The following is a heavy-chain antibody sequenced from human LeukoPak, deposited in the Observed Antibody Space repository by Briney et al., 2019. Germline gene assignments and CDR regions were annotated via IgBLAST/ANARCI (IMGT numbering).Heavy chain of an antibody. CDR1: GFTFSSYE. D-gene: IGHD3-22*01. CDR3: ARYYYDSSGYSRYYYYYMDV. V-gene: IGHV3-7*01. Sequence: GGSLRLSCAASGFTFSSYEMNWVRQAPGKGLEWVANIKQDGSEKYYVDSVKGRFTISRDNAKNSLYLQMNSLRAEDTAVYYCARYYYDSSGYSRYYYYYMDVWGKGTTVTVSS. J-gene: IGHJ6*03. CDR2: IKQDGSEK.